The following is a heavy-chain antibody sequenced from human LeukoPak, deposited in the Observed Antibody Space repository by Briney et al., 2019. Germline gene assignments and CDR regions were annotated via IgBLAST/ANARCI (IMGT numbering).Heavy chain of an antibody. CDR1: GLTFSNHW. V-gene: IGHV3-74*01. CDR3: TSGYGTYDY. D-gene: IGHD1-1*01. Sequence: GGSLSLSCAASGLTFSNHWTHWVRQDAGKGLVWVAGITKDGGSTDYADSVKGRCIISRDNARNTLYLQINSLTADDTAVYYCTSGYGTYDYWGQGALVTVSS. J-gene: IGHJ4*02. CDR2: ITKDGGST.